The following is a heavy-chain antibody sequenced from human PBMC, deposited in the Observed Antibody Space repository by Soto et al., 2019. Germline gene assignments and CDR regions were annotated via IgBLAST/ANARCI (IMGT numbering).Heavy chain of an antibody. D-gene: IGHD3-22*01. CDR3: ARERGDNSGDFLVLVGAFDI. Sequence: VGSRRLSLAASGFSFSDYYMSWIRQAPGKGLEWVSYITTSSTTMNYADSVRGRFTISRDNAKNSVYLQMNRLRDEDTAVYYCARERGDNSGDFLVLVGAFDIWRPGTMVTVSS. CDR2: ITTSSTTM. V-gene: IGHV3-11*01. J-gene: IGHJ3*02. CDR1: GFSFSDYY.